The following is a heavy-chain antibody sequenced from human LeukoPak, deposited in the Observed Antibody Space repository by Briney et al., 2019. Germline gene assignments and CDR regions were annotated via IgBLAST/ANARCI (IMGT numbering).Heavy chain of an antibody. CDR1: GYIFTSYY. V-gene: IGHV1-46*01. CDR3: AAAAVYGDYVFDY. J-gene: IGHJ4*02. CDR2: INSSGGST. Sequence: GASVKVSCKASGYIFTSYYMHWVRQAPGQGLEWMGMINSSGGSTSYAQKFQGRVTMTGDKSTSTIYMELRSLRSEDTAVYYCAAAAVYGDYVFDYWGQGTLVTVSS. D-gene: IGHD4-17*01.